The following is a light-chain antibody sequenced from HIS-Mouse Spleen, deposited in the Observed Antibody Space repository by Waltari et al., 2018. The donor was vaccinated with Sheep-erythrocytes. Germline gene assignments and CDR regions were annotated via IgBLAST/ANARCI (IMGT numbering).Light chain of an antibody. CDR1: SSDVGGYNY. CDR2: EVS. J-gene: IGLJ3*02. V-gene: IGLV2-14*01. CDR3: SSYTSSSTWV. Sequence: QSALTQPASVSGSPGQSITISCTGTSSDVGGYNYVSWYQPHPGKAPNLMIYEVSKRPSGGSNRFAGSKSGNTASLTISGLQAEDEADYYCSSYTSSSTWVFGGGTKLTVL.